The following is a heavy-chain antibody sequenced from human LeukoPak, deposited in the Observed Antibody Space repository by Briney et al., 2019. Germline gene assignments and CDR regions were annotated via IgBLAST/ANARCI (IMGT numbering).Heavy chain of an antibody. D-gene: IGHD2-2*01. CDR1: GGTFSSYA. V-gene: IGHV1-69*13. J-gene: IGHJ6*02. CDR3: ARDLRIVVVPAAVMGFLGMDV. CDR2: IIPIFGTA. Sequence: ASVKVSCKASGGTFSSYAISWVRQAPGQGLEWMGGIIPIFGTANYAQKFQGRVTITADESTSTAYMELSSLRSEDTAVYYCARDLRIVVVPAAVMGFLGMDVWGQGTTVTVSS.